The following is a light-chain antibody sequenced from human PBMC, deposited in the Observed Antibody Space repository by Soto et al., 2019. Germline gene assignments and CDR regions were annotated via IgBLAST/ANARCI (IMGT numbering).Light chain of an antibody. CDR3: QQYGSSLPFT. CDR1: QSVSSSY. Sequence: EIVLTQSPGTLSLSPGERATLSCRASQSVSSSYLAWYQQKPGQAPRLLIYGASSRATGIPDRFSGSGSGTDFTLTISRLEAEYFAVYYCQQYGSSLPFTFGPGTKVDIK. CDR2: GAS. J-gene: IGKJ3*01. V-gene: IGKV3-20*01.